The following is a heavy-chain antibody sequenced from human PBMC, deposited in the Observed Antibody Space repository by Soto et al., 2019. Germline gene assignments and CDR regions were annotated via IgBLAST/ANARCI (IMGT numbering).Heavy chain of an antibody. Sequence: WEALKISWEGSGYSFTSDWIGWVRQMPGKGLEWMGIIYPGDSDTRYSPSFQGQVTISADKSISTAYLQWSSLKASDTAMYYCARLMWEYSSSSAAPYYYYYGMDVWGQGTTVTVSS. CDR3: ARLMWEYSSSSAAPYYYYYGMDV. CDR2: IYPGDSDT. J-gene: IGHJ6*02. V-gene: IGHV5-51*01. D-gene: IGHD6-6*01. CDR1: GYSFTSDW.